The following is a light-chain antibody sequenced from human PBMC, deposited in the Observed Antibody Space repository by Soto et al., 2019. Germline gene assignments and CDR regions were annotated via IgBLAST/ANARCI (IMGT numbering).Light chain of an antibody. V-gene: IGKV3-20*01. Sequence: EFGLTQSRGTLSLSPGERATLSCSASQSVINSYLAWYQQKPGQAPRILIYGASTRATGIPDRFSGSGSGTDFTLTISSLEPEDFALYYCQQYGSSPPLTFGGGTKVEIK. J-gene: IGKJ4*01. CDR2: GAS. CDR1: QSVINSY. CDR3: QQYGSSPPLT.